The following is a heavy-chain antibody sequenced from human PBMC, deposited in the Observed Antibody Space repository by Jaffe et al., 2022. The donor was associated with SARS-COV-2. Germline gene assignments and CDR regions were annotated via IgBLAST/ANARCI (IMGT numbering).Heavy chain of an antibody. V-gene: IGHV3-23*01. CDR2: ISYDGSRT. Sequence: EVQLLESGGGLVQPGGSLRLSCTVSGFTFSNYAMSWVRQAPGKGLQWVSAISYDGSRTYYADSVKGRFTISRDDSDNTLYLQMNSLKVEDTALYYCARRNGDDGFDYWGQGTLVSVSS. CDR3: ARRNGDDGFDY. D-gene: IGHD7-27*01. J-gene: IGHJ4*02. CDR1: GFTFSNYA.